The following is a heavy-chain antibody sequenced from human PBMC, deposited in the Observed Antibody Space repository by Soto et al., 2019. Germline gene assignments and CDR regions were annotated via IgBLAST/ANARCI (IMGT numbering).Heavy chain of an antibody. V-gene: IGHV3-30*18. D-gene: IGHD6-19*01. CDR2: ISYDGGNK. CDR1: GFTFSSYG. Sequence: GGSLRLSCAASGFTFSSYGMHWVRQAPGKGLEWVAVISYDGGNKYYADSVKGRFTISRDNSKNTLYLQMNSLRAEDTAVYYCAKGHSGWYGDDAFDIWGQGTMVTVS. J-gene: IGHJ3*02. CDR3: AKGHSGWYGDDAFDI.